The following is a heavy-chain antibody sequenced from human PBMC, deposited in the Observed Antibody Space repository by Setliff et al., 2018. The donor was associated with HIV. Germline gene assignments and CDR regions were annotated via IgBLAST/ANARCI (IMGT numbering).Heavy chain of an antibody. D-gene: IGHD3-9*01. J-gene: IGHJ6*04. CDR3: ARGRRVGLILRYVDWKLLDV. V-gene: IGHV4-34*01. Sequence: KPSETLSLTCAVYGGSFSGYYWSWIRQPPGKGLEWIGEINHSGSTNYNPSLKSRVTISVDTSKNQFSLKLSSVTAADTAVYYCARGRRVGLILRYVDWKLLDVWGKGTTVTVSS. CDR2: INHSGST. CDR1: GGSFSGYY.